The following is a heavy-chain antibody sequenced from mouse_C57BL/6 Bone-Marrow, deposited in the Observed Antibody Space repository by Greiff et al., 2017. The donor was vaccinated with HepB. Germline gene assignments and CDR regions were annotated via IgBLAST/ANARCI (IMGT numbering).Heavy chain of an antibody. CDR1: GYSITSGYD. J-gene: IGHJ3*01. CDR3: ASSSFLLPFAY. D-gene: IGHD2-10*01. Sequence: EVQGVESGPGMVKPSQSLSLTCTVTGYSITSGYDWHWIRHFPGNKLEWMGYISYSGSTNYNPSLKSRISITHDTSKNHFFLKLNSVTTEDTATYYCASSSFLLPFAYWGQGTLVTVSA. V-gene: IGHV3-1*01. CDR2: ISYSGST.